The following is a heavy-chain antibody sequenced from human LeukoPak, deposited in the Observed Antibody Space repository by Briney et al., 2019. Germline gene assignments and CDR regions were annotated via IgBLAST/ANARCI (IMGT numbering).Heavy chain of an antibody. Sequence: SETLSLTCTVSGGSISSYYWGWIRQPPGKGLEWIGSIYYSGSTYYNPSLKSRVTISVDTSKNQFSLRLSSVTAADTAVYYCARVVVVAPRGYYYYMDVWGKGTTVTVSS. CDR1: GGSISSYY. V-gene: IGHV4-39*07. CDR2: IYYSGST. J-gene: IGHJ6*03. CDR3: ARVVVVAPRGYYYYMDV. D-gene: IGHD2-21*01.